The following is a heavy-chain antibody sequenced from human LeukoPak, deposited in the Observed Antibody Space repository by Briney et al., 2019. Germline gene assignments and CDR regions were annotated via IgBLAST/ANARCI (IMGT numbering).Heavy chain of an antibody. D-gene: IGHD3-22*01. Sequence: PGRSLRLSCAASGFTFSSYGMHWARQAPGKGLEWVAVIWYDGSNKYYADSVKGRFTISRDNSKNTLYLQMNSLRAEDTAVYYCAKDAHYYDSSGYLDYWGQGTLVTVSS. CDR1: GFTFSSYG. CDR3: AKDAHYYDSSGYLDY. J-gene: IGHJ4*02. CDR2: IWYDGSNK. V-gene: IGHV3-33*06.